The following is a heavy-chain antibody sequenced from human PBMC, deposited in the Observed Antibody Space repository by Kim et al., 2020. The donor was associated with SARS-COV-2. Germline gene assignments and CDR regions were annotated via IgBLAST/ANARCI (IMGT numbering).Heavy chain of an antibody. CDR2: IYYSGST. V-gene: IGHV4-61*08. CDR3: ARVIVNDFWNDYYYMDV. D-gene: IGHD3-3*01. Sequence: SETLSLTCTVSGGSISSGGYYWSWIRQHPGKGLEWIGYIYYSGSTNYNPSLKSRVTISVDTSKNQFSLKLSSVTAADTAVYYCARVIVNDFWNDYYYMDVWGKGTTVTVSS. J-gene: IGHJ6*03. CDR1: GGSISSGGYY.